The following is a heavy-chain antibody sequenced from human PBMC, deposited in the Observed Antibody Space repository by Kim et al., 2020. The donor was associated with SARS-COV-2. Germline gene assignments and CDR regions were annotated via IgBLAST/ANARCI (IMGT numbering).Heavy chain of an antibody. V-gene: IGHV3-30*04. J-gene: IGHJ6*02. CDR2: ISYDGSNK. CDR1: GFTFSSYA. Sequence: GGSLRLSCAASGFTFSSYAMHWVRQAPGKGLEWVAVISYDGSNKYYADSVKGRFTISRDNSKNTLYLQMNSLRAEDTAVYYCAREERYFDWPQARAYGMDVWGQGTTVTVSS. D-gene: IGHD3-9*01. CDR3: AREERYFDWPQARAYGMDV.